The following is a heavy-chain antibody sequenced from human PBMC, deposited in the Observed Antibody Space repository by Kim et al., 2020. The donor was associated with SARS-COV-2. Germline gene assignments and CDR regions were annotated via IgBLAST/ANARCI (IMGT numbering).Heavy chain of an antibody. Sequence: GGSLRLSCAASGFTFSSYSMNWVRQAPGKGLEWVSYISSSSSTIYYADSVKGRFTISRDNAKNSLYLQMNSLRAEDTAVYYCARGYYDSSGSNYFDYWGQGTLVTVSS. CDR2: ISSSSSTI. V-gene: IGHV3-48*04. J-gene: IGHJ4*02. CDR1: GFTFSSYS. CDR3: ARGYYDSSGSNYFDY. D-gene: IGHD3-22*01.